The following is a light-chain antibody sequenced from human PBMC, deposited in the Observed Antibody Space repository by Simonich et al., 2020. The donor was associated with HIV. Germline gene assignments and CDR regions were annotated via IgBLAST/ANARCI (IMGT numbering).Light chain of an antibody. Sequence: QYALTQPASVSGSPGQSLTIFCTGTRSDVGSYNLVSWYQQHPGKAPNLMIYEGSKRPSGVSNRFSGSKSGNTASLTISGLQAEDEADYYCCSYAGSSTWVFGGGTKLTVL. J-gene: IGLJ3*02. V-gene: IGLV2-23*01. CDR1: RSDVGSYNL. CDR2: EGS. CDR3: CSYAGSSTWV.